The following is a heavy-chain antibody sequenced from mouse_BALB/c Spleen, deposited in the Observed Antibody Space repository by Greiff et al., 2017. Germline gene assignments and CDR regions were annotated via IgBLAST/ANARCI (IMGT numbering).Heavy chain of an antibody. J-gene: IGHJ2*01. CDR3: ARGYFDY. V-gene: IGHV5-17*02. CDR1: GFTFSRFG. Sequence: EVKLMESGGGLVQPGGSRKLSCAASGFTFSRFGMHWVRQAPEKGLEWVAYISSGSSTIYYADTVKGRFTISRNNPKNTLCLQMTSLRSEDTAMYYCARGYFDYWGQGTTLTVSS. CDR2: ISSGSSTI.